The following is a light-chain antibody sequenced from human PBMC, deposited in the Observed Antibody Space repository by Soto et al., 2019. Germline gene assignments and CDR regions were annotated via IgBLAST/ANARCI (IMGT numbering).Light chain of an antibody. CDR2: QTS. CDR3: QQYKSYSRT. V-gene: IGKV1-5*03. J-gene: IGKJ1*01. CDR1: QIISSW. Sequence: DIQMTQSPSTLSASVGDRVTITCRASQIISSWLAWYQQKPGKAPKLLISQTSNLESGVPSRFSGSGSGTEFTLTISSLQPDDFASYYCQQYKSYSRTFGQGSKVEVK.